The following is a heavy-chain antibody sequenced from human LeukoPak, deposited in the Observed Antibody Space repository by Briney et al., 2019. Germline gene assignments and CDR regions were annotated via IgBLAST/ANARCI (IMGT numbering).Heavy chain of an antibody. CDR3: TRDEGLVVVAVRFDY. Sequence: NPGGSLRLSCTASGFTFGDYAMSWFRQAPGKGLEWVGFIRSKAYGGTTEYAASVKGRFAISRDDSKSIAYLQMNSLKTEDTAVYYCTRDEGLVVVAVRFDYWGQGTLVTVSS. CDR2: IRSKAYGGTT. J-gene: IGHJ4*02. D-gene: IGHD2-15*01. V-gene: IGHV3-49*05. CDR1: GFTFGDYA.